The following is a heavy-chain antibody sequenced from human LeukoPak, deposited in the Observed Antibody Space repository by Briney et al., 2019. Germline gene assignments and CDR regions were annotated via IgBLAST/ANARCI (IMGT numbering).Heavy chain of an antibody. J-gene: IGHJ4*02. Sequence: PSETLSLTCAVYGGSFSGYYWSWIRQPPGKGLEWIGSIYYSGSTYYNPSLKSRVTISVDTSKNQFSLKLSSVTAADTAVYYCARHLGLRIYGFDYWGQGALVTVSS. CDR1: GGSFSGYY. CDR2: IYYSGST. D-gene: IGHD5-12*01. CDR3: ARHLGLRIYGFDY. V-gene: IGHV4-34*01.